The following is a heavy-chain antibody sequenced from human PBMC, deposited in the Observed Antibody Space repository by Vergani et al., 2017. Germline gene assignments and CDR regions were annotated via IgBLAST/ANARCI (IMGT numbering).Heavy chain of an antibody. CDR3: TKGSRGYTGYFFDY. CDR1: GFTFGSYS. Sequence: EVQLVESGGGLVKPGESPRLSCVASGFTFGSYSMIWVRQAPGKGLEWVSSVSGSSATPYYADSVKGRFIISRDNSKNTLHLQMNSLRADDTAVYYCTKGSRGYTGYFFDYWGQGTLATVSS. D-gene: IGHD5-12*01. J-gene: IGHJ4*02. V-gene: IGHV3-23*04. CDR2: VSGSSATP.